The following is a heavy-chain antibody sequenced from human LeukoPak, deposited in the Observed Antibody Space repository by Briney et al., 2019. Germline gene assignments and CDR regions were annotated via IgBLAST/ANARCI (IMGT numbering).Heavy chain of an antibody. CDR3: ASSRSGWSFDY. D-gene: IGHD6-19*01. Sequence: RGESLKISCKGSGYSFTNYWIAWVRQMPGKGPEWMGIIYPGDSDTRYSPSFQGPVTISADKSISTAYLQWSSLKASDTAMYYCASSRSGWSFDYWGQGTLVTVSS. CDR1: GYSFTNYW. V-gene: IGHV5-51*01. CDR2: IYPGDSDT. J-gene: IGHJ4*02.